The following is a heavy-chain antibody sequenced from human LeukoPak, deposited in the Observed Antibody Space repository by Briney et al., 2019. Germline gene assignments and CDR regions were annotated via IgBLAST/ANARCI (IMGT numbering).Heavy chain of an antibody. CDR3: VRDDGSNPHFDT. D-gene: IGHD4-11*01. J-gene: IGHJ4*02. V-gene: IGHV3-74*01. CDR1: GFAFSSSW. CDR2: INLDGTTT. Sequence: GGSLRLSCAASGFAFSSSWMYWFRQSQGNGLMWVACINLDGTTTRYVDSAKGRFTISRDNARITVLLEMNSLRAEDTAVYYCVRDDGSNPHFDTWGQGTLVTVSS.